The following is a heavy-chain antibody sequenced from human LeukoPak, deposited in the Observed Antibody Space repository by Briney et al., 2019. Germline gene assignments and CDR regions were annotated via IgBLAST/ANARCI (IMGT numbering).Heavy chain of an antibody. D-gene: IGHD4-11*01. CDR2: IIPIFGTA. J-gene: IGHJ5*02. Sequence: SVKVSCKASGGTFSSYAISWVRQTPGQGLEWMGGIIPIFGTANYAQKFQGRVPITADKSTSTAYMELSSLRSEDTAVYYCAGLDYSNYSDWFDPWGQGTLVTVSS. V-gene: IGHV1-69*06. CDR3: AGLDYSNYSDWFDP. CDR1: GGTFSSYA.